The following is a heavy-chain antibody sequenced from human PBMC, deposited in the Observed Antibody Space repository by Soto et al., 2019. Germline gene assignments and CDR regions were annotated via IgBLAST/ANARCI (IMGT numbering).Heavy chain of an antibody. V-gene: IGHV4-30-2*01. CDR1: GVSISRGGYS. D-gene: IGHD2-2*01. Sequence: SETLCLTCAVSGVSISRGGYSWSWIRQPPGKGLEWIGYIYHSGSTYYNPSLKSRVTISVDRSKNQFSLKLSSVTAADTAVYYCSRVPDRWGQGTLVTVS. J-gene: IGHJ5*02. CDR2: IYHSGST. CDR3: SRVPDR.